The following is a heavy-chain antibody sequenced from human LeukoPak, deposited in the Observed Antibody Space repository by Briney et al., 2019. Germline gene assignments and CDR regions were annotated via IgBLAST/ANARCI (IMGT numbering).Heavy chain of an antibody. V-gene: IGHV3-48*03. Sequence: PGGSLRLSCAASGFTFSSYEMNWVRQAPGKGLEWVSYISSSGSTIYYADSVKGRFTISRDNAKNSLYLQMNSLRAEDTAVYYCASVNNGGNSPTDYWGQGTLVNVSS. CDR1: GFTFSSYE. J-gene: IGHJ4*02. CDR2: ISSSGSTI. CDR3: ASVNNGGNSPTDY. D-gene: IGHD4-23*01.